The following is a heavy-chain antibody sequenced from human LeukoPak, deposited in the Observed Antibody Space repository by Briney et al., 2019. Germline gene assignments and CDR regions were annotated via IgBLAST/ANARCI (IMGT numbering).Heavy chain of an antibody. CDR3: AKSLRIGAAAAGLYFDY. V-gene: IGHV3-30*18. D-gene: IGHD6-25*01. CDR2: ISYDGSNK. CDR1: GFTFSSYA. J-gene: IGHJ4*02. Sequence: PGGSLRLSCAASGFTFSSYAMSWVRQAPGKGLEWVAVISYDGSNKYYADSVRGRFTISRDNSKNTLYLQMNSLRAEDTAVYYCAKSLRIGAAAAGLYFDYWGQGTLVTVSS.